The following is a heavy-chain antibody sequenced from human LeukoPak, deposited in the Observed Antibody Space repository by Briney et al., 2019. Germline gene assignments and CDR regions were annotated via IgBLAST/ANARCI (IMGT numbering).Heavy chain of an antibody. J-gene: IGHJ4*02. Sequence: PSETLSLTCTVSGGSISSSSYYWGWFRQPPGKGLEWVGSIYYSGSTYYNPSLKSRVTISVDTSKNQFSLKLSSVTAADTAVYYCARGLYYDSSGYYGFRDWGQGTLVTVSS. V-gene: IGHV4-39*07. D-gene: IGHD3-22*01. CDR3: ARGLYYDSSGYYGFRD. CDR2: IYYSGST. CDR1: GGSISSSSYY.